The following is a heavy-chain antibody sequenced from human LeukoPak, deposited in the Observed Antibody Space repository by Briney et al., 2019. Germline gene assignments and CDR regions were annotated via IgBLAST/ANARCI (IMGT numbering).Heavy chain of an antibody. V-gene: IGHV4-59*01. CDR2: IYYSRST. D-gene: IGHD1-26*01. CDR3: AGSGSSLFDY. J-gene: IGHJ4*02. CDR1: GGSISSYY. Sequence: PSETLSLTCTVSGGSISSYYWSWIRLPPGKGLEWIGYIYYSRSTNYNPSLKSRVTISVDTSKNQFSLKLSSVTAADTAVYYCAGSGSSLFDYWGQGTLVTVSS.